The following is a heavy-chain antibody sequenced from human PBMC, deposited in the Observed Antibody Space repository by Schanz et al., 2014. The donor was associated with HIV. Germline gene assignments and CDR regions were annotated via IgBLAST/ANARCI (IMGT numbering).Heavy chain of an antibody. CDR1: GGSLSGYY. CDR2: IYYSGIT. V-gene: IGHV4-34*11. D-gene: IGHD2-8*01. J-gene: IGHJ2*01. Sequence: QVQLQQWGAGLLKPSETLSLTCAVYGGSLSGYYWSWIRQSPGKGLEWIGYIYYSGITNYNSSLKTRVPISIDPSKNQSSLNLGSVTAADTAVYYCAREDVYSWCFDLWGRGTLVTVSS. CDR3: AREDVYSWCFDL.